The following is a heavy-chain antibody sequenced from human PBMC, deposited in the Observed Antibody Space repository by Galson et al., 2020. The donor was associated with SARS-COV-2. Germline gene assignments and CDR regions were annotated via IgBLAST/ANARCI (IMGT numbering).Heavy chain of an antibody. V-gene: IGHV3-33*01. CDR2: IWYDGSNK. CDR1: GFTFSSYG. D-gene: IGHD3-10*01. J-gene: IGHJ6*02. CDR3: ARDRVQRYYYYGMDV. Sequence: GESLKISCAASGFTFSSYGMHWVRQAPGKGLEWVAVIWYDGSNKYYADSVKGRFTISRDNSKNTLYLQMNSLRAEDTAVYYCARDRVQRYYYYGMDVWGQGTTVTVSS.